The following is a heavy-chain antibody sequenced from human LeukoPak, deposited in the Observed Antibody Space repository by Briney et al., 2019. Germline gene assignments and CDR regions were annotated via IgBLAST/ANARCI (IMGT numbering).Heavy chain of an antibody. J-gene: IGHJ4*02. CDR3: AREYESSGYHFDY. Sequence: PSETLSLTCTVSGGSISSGDYYCSWIRQPPGKGLEWIGFVYYSGSTSYNPSLKSRVTISVDTSKNQFSLKLSSVTAADTAVYYCAREYESSGYHFDYWGQGTLVTVSS. CDR1: GGSISSGDYY. CDR2: VYYSGST. V-gene: IGHV4-30-4*01. D-gene: IGHD3-22*01.